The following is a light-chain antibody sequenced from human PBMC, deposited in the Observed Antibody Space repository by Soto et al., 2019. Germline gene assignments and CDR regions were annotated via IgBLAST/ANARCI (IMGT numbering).Light chain of an antibody. CDR1: SSDVGGYNY. Sequence: QSALTQPRSVSGSPGQSVTISCTGTSSDVGGYNYVSWYQQHPGKAPKLMIYDVSKRPSGVPDRFSGSKSGNTASLTISGLQAEDEADYYCCSYAGSYPVVFGGVTQLTVL. CDR3: CSYAGSYPVV. J-gene: IGLJ2*01. V-gene: IGLV2-11*01. CDR2: DVS.